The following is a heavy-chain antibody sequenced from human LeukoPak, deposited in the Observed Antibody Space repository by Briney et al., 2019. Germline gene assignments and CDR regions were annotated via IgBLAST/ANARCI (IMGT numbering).Heavy chain of an antibody. V-gene: IGHV1-69*06. CDR3: ARGPKTYYDILTGQTLYFQH. D-gene: IGHD3-9*01. CDR1: GGTFSNSL. CDR2: ILPAFGTT. J-gene: IGHJ1*01. Sequence: GASVKVCCKASGGTFSNSLITWVRQAPGQGLEWMGTILPAFGTTNYAQKFRGRVTFTADKSTSTAYMELSSLTSEDTAVYYCARGPKTYYDILTGQTLYFQHWGQGTLVTVSS.